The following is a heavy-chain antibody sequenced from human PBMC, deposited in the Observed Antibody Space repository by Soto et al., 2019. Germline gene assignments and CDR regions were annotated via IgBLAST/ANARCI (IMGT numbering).Heavy chain of an antibody. V-gene: IGHV1-69*13. CDR1: GGTFSSYG. Sequence: SVKVSCKASGGTFSSYGITWVRQAPGQGLEWMGGIIPISGTTNYAERSRGRVTITADESTSTAYMELSSLRSEDTAVYYCARGHSSSWYSFDYWGRGTLVTVSS. D-gene: IGHD6-13*01. J-gene: IGHJ4*02. CDR2: IIPISGTT. CDR3: ARGHSSSWYSFDY.